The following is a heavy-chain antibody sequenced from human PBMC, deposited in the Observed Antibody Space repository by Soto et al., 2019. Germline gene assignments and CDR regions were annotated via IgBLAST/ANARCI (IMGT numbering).Heavy chain of an antibody. CDR2: IWYDGSNK. V-gene: IGHV3-33*01. D-gene: IGHD3-3*01. J-gene: IGHJ6*02. Sequence: GGSLRLSCAASGFTFSSYGMHWVRQAPGKGLEWVAVIWYDGSNKYYADSVKGRFTISRDNSKNTLYLQMNSLRVEDTAVYYCARDRTQYDYWRAPAPRYSYTYILDFWGQGTTVTV. CDR1: GFTFSSYG. CDR3: ARDRTQYDYWRAPAPRYSYTYILDF.